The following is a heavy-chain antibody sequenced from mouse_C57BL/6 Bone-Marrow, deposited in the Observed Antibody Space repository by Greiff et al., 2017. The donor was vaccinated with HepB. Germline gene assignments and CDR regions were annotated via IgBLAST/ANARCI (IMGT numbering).Heavy chain of an antibody. D-gene: IGHD2-10*02. CDR3: ARHGGSMKERMDY. J-gene: IGHJ4*01. CDR2: ISNGGGST. V-gene: IGHV5-12*01. CDR1: GFTFSDYY. Sequence: EVKLMESGGGLVQPGGSLKLSCAASGFTFSDYYMYWVRQTPEKRLEWVAYISNGGGSTYYPDTVKGRFTISRDNAKNTLYLQMSRLKSEDTAMYYCARHGGSMKERMDYWGQGTSVTVSS.